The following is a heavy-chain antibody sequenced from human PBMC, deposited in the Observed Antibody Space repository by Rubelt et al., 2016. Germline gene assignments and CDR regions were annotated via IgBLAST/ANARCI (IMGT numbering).Heavy chain of an antibody. CDR2: ISGDSGTI. CDR3: ARGYLSNSFDY. Sequence: PGGSLRLSCAASGFSLSGYSMDWVRQVPGKGLERISYISGDSGTIYYADSVRGRFTISRDNAKNSLYLQMDSLRAEDTAVYYCARGYLSNSFDYWGQGTLVTVSS. CDR1: GFSLSGYS. V-gene: IGHV3-48*04. D-gene: IGHD4-11*01. J-gene: IGHJ4*02.